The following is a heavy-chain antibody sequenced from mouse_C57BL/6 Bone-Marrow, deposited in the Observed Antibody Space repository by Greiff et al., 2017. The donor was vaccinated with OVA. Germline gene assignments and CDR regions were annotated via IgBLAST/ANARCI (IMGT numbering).Heavy chain of an antibody. CDR1: GFTFSSYA. D-gene: IGHD1-1*01. J-gene: IGHJ2*01. CDR3: AREEIFHYYGSSYDCFDY. V-gene: IGHV5-4*01. Sequence: EVHLVESGGGLVKPGGSLKLSCAASGFTFSSYAMSWVRQTPEKRLEWVATISDGGSYTYYPDNVKGRFTITRENAKNNLYLQMSHLKSKNTAMYDCAREEIFHYYGSSYDCFDYWGQGTTLTVSS. CDR2: ISDGGSYT.